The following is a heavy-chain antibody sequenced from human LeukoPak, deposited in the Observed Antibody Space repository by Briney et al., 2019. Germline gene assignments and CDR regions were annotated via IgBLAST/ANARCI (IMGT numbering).Heavy chain of an antibody. CDR2: INPNSGGT. V-gene: IGHV1-2*02. D-gene: IGHD3-10*01. Sequence: ASVKVSCKASGYTFTGYYMHWVRQAPGQGLEWMGWINPNSGGTSYAQRFQGRVTMTRDTSISIVYMEVNRLRSDDTAVYYCARDWGESYGSGILEYWGQGTLVTVSS. CDR1: GYTFTGYY. CDR3: ARDWGESYGSGILEY. J-gene: IGHJ4*02.